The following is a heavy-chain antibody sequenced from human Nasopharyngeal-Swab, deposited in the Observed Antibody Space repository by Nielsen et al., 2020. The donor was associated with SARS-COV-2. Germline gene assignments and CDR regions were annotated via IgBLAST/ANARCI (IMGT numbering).Heavy chain of an antibody. CDR1: GGTFSSYA. D-gene: IGHD2-2*01. CDR3: ASNSGCSSPRRPIDRLVSVMDV. J-gene: IGHJ6*02. Sequence: SGKVSCKASGGTFSSYAISWVRQAPGQGLEWMGGIIPIFGTANYAQKFQGRVTITADESTSTAYMELSSLRSEDTAVYYCASNSGCSSPRRPIDRLVSVMDVWGQGTTVTVSS. CDR2: IIPIFGTA. V-gene: IGHV1-69*13.